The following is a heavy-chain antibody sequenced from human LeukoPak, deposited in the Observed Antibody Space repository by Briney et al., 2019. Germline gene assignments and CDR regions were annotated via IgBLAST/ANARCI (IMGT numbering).Heavy chain of an antibody. Sequence: TSETLSLTYTVSGGSISSGDYYWSWIRQPPGKGLEWIGYIYYSGSTYYNPSLKSRVTISVDTSKNQFSLKLSSVTAADTAVYYCARVGGCSGGSCYPWNWGQGTLVTVSS. D-gene: IGHD2-15*01. CDR2: IYYSGST. V-gene: IGHV4-30-4*08. CDR3: ARVGGCSGGSCYPWN. J-gene: IGHJ4*02. CDR1: GGSISSGDYY.